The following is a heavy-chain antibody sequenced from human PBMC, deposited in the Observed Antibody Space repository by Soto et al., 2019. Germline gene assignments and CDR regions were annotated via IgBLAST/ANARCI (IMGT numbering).Heavy chain of an antibody. V-gene: IGHV4-30-2*01. CDR1: GGSIGSGGYS. D-gene: IGHD2-21*01. CDR2: SYRGGST. J-gene: IGHJ2*01. CDR3: AKSQGDYWYFDL. Sequence: QLQLQESGSGLVKPSQTLSLTCAVSGGSIGSGGYSWTWLRQPPGKGLERIGYSYRGGSTYYNPSLRSRVTISIYKSKEQFSLKLSSVTAANTAVYYCAKSQGDYWYFDLWGRGTLVTVSS.